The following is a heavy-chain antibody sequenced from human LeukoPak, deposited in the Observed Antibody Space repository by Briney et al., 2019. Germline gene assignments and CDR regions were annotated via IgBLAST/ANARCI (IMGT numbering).Heavy chain of an antibody. Sequence: GGSLRLSCAASGFTVSSNYMSWVRQAPGKGLEWVSVIYSGGSTYYADSVKGRFTISRDNSKNTLYLQMNSLRAEDTAVYYCARASESTVTTLNGFDYWGQGTLVTVSS. CDR2: IYSGGST. V-gene: IGHV3-53*01. CDR3: ARASESTVTTLNGFDY. D-gene: IGHD4-17*01. CDR1: GFTVSSNY. J-gene: IGHJ4*02.